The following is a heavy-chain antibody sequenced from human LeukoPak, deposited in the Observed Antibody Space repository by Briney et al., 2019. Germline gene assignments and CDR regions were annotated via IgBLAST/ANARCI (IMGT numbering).Heavy chain of an antibody. CDR1: GGSIGSYY. D-gene: IGHD4-23*01. Sequence: PSETLSLTCTVSGGSIGSYYWSWIRQPAGKGLEWIGRIYTSGSTNYNPSLKSRVTMSVDTSKNQFSLKLSSVTAADTAVYYCAGGDDYGGNSISNWGQGTLVTVSS. J-gene: IGHJ4*02. V-gene: IGHV4-4*07. CDR2: IYTSGST. CDR3: AGGDDYGGNSISN.